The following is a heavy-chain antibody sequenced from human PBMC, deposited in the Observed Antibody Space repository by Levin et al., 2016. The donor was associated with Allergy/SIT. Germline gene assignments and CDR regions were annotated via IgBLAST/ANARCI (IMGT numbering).Heavy chain of an antibody. CDR2: LSGSGNTT. CDR3: AKDRGYYPVYGMDV. V-gene: IGHV3-23*01. Sequence: VRQAPGKGLEWVSALSGSGNTTYYAVSVKGRFTISRDNSKNTLYLQMNSLRAEDMAVYFCAKDRGYYPVYGMDVWGQGSTVTVSS. D-gene: IGHD5-18*01. J-gene: IGHJ6*02.